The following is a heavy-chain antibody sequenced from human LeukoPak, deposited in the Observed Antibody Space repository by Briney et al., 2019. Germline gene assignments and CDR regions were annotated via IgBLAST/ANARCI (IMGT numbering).Heavy chain of an antibody. J-gene: IGHJ6*02. CDR2: VYYSGST. D-gene: IGHD6-19*01. CDR3: ARNRVYTGWSPLDV. CDR1: DDSISSSTYY. Sequence: PSETLSLTCTVSDDSISSSTYYWGWIRQPPGKGLEWIGSVYYSGSTYYNPSLKSRVTISVDTPKNQFSLKVSSVTAADTAVYYCARNRVYTGWSPLDVWGQGTTVTVSS. V-gene: IGHV4-39*01.